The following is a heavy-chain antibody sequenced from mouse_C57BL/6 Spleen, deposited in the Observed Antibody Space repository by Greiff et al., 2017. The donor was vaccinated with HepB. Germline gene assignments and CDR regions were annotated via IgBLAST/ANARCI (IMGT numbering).Heavy chain of an antibody. CDR3: AREPSNYRGEYYAMDY. CDR2: IYPGDGDT. V-gene: IGHV1-82*01. CDR1: GYAFSSSW. Sequence: VQLQQSRPELVKPGASVKISCKASGYAFSSSWMNWVKQRPGKGLEWIGRIYPGDGDTNYNGKFKGKATLTADKSSSTAYMQLSSLTSEDSAVYFCAREPSNYRGEYYAMDYWGQGTSVTVSS. D-gene: IGHD2-5*01. J-gene: IGHJ4*01.